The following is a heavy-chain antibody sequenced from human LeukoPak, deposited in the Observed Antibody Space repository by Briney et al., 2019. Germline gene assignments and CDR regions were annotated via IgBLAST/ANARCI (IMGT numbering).Heavy chain of an antibody. CDR1: GYTLTELS. CDR2: FDPEDGET. V-gene: IGHV1-24*01. Sequence: ASVKVSCKVSGYTLTELSMHWVRQAPGQGLEWMGGFDPEDGETIYAQKFQGRVTMTEDTSTDTAYMELSSLRSEDTAGYYCATGWIAAAGNIDYWGQGTLVTVSS. J-gene: IGHJ4*02. CDR3: ATGWIAAAGNIDY. D-gene: IGHD6-13*01.